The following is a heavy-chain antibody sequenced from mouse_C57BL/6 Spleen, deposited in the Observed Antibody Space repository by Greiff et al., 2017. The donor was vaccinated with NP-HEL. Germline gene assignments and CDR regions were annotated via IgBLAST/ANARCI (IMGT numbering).Heavy chain of an antibody. D-gene: IGHD2-4*01. CDR2: FYPGSGSI. J-gene: IGHJ4*01. CDR1: GYTFTEYT. CDR3: ARHEDRDDYDMYYAMDY. V-gene: IGHV1-62-2*01. Sequence: QVQLQQSGAELVKPGASVKLSCKASGYTFTEYTIHWVKQRSGQGLEWIGWFYPGSGSIKYNEKFKDKATLTADKSSSTAYMELSRLTSEDSAVYFWARHEDRDDYDMYYAMDYWGQGTSVTVSS.